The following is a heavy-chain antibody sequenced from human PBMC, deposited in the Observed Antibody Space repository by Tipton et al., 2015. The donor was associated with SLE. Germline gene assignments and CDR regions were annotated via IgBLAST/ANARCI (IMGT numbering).Heavy chain of an antibody. J-gene: IGHJ3*02. D-gene: IGHD3-22*01. CDR2: IYYSGST. V-gene: IGHV4-59*01. CDR1: GGSISSYY. Sequence: TLSLTCTVSGGSISSYYWSWIRQPPGKGLEWIGYIYYSGSTNYNPSLKSRVTISVDTSKNQFSLKLSSVTAADTAVYYCARDGAMIVPRGSVDIWGQGTIVTVSS. CDR3: ARDGAMIVPRGSVDI.